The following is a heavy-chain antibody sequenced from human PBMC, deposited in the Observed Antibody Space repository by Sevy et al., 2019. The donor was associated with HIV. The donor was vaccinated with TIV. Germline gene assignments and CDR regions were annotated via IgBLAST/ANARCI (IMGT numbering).Heavy chain of an antibody. CDR1: GFIFNDYW. V-gene: IGHV3-7*01. Sequence: GGSLRLPCAASGFIFNDYWMSWVRQAPGKGLEWVANIKQDGSEKYYVDSVKGRFTISRDNAKNSLYLQMNSLRAEDTAVYYCARDVSSPYGDYEGYYFDYWGQGNLVTVSS. J-gene: IGHJ4*02. CDR2: IKQDGSEK. D-gene: IGHD4-17*01. CDR3: ARDVSSPYGDYEGYYFDY.